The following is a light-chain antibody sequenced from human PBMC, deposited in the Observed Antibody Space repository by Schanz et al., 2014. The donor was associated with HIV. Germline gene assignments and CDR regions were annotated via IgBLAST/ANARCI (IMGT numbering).Light chain of an antibody. CDR2: GAS. CDR3: QQYNNWPPIT. V-gene: IGKV3-15*01. Sequence: EIVLTQSPGTLSLSLGERATLSCRASQTVSNGYLAWFQQKPGQAPRLLIYGASTRAAGVPARFSGSGSGTDFTLTISSLQSEDFAVYYCQQYNNWPPITFAGGTKVEIK. J-gene: IGKJ4*01. CDR1: QTVSNGY.